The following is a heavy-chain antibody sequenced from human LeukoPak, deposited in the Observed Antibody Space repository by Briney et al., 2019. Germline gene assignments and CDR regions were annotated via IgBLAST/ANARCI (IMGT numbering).Heavy chain of an antibody. CDR3: ATETTSFDY. D-gene: IGHD4-17*01. Sequence: ASVKVSCKASGYTLTSYGISWVRQAPGQGLEWMGWISAYNGNTNYAQKLQGRVTMTEDTSTDTAYMELSSLRSEDTAVYYCATETTSFDYWGQGTLVTVSS. CDR1: GYTLTSYG. CDR2: ISAYNGNT. V-gene: IGHV1-18*01. J-gene: IGHJ4*02.